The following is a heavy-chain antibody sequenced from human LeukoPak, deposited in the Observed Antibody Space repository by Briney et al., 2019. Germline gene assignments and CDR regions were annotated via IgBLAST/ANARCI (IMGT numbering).Heavy chain of an antibody. CDR3: ARGRQIRSVAWTSAQSFRPASFDY. CDR2: IYHSGST. J-gene: IGHJ4*02. Sequence: ASETLSLTCNVSGYSISSGYYWGWIRQPPGKGLEWIGSIYHSGSTYYNPSLKSRVTISVDTSKNQFSLKLSSVTAADTAVYYCARGRQIRSVAWTSAQSFRPASFDYWGQGTLVTVSS. CDR1: GYSISSGYY. D-gene: IGHD3/OR15-3a*01. V-gene: IGHV4-38-2*02.